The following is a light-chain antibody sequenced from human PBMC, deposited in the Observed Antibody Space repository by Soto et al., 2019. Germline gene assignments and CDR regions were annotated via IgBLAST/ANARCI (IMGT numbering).Light chain of an antibody. Sequence: QSVLTQPPSVSAAPGQKVTISCSGSSCNIGDNYVSWYQQLQETAPKLLIYDNNKRPSGIPDRFSGSKSGTSATLGITGLQTGDEADYYCGTCDSSLSAVVFGGGTKLTVL. CDR1: SCNIGDNY. CDR3: GTCDSSLSAVV. V-gene: IGLV1-51*01. CDR2: DNN. J-gene: IGLJ2*01.